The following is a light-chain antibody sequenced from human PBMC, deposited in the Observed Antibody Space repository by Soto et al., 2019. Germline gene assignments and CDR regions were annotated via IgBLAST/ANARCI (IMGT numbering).Light chain of an antibody. CDR2: AAS. J-gene: IGKJ1*01. Sequence: DIQLTQSPSSLSASAGDRVTITCRASQTISTYLNWYQQKPGKAPKVLIYAASSLRSGVPSRFSGSGSGTDFTLTISSLEPEDFATYFCQQSYSSPWTFGQWTKVEIK. V-gene: IGKV1-39*01. CDR1: QTISTY. CDR3: QQSYSSPWT.